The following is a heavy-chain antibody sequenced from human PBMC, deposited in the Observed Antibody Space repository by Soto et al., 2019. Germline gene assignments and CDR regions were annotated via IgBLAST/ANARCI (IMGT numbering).Heavy chain of an antibody. CDR3: ARGEVTTGVF. CDR2: INPSGSI. D-gene: IGHD4-17*01. V-gene: IGHV4-34*02. CDR1: GGYVGGYY. J-gene: IGHJ4*02. Sequence: QVQLQQWGAGLVKPSETLSLTCAVYGGYVGGYYWSWVRQPPGKGLEWIGEINPSGSITYAPSLKSRVTMGVDTSKNQFSLRLTSVTAADTAVDYCARGEVTTGVFWGQGTQVTVSS.